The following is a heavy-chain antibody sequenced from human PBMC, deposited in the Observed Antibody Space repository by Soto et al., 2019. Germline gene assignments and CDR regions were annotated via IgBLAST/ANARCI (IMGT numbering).Heavy chain of an antibody. Sequence: SSVKVSCKASGGTFSSYAISWVRQAPGQGLEWMGGIIPIFGTANYAQKFQGRVTITADESTSTAYMELSSLRSEDTAVYYCARDRPRRMGGYSHGISFDYRGQGTLVTVSS. CDR3: ARDRPRRMGGYSHGISFDY. CDR2: IIPIFGTA. CDR1: GGTFSSYA. D-gene: IGHD5-18*01. J-gene: IGHJ4*02. V-gene: IGHV1-69*13.